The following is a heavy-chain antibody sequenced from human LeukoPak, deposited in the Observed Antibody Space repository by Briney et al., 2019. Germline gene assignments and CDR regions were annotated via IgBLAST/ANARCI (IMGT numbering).Heavy chain of an antibody. CDR2: IYHSGST. CDR3: ARDSGSCWPIDY. J-gene: IGHJ4*02. V-gene: IGHV4-38-2*02. D-gene: IGHD6-19*01. Sequence: PSETMSLACAVSGYSISSGYYWGWIRQPPGKGLEWIGSIYHSGSTYYNPSLKSRVTISVDTSKNQFSLKLSSVTAADTAVYYCARDSGSCWPIDYWGQGTLVTVSS. CDR1: GYSISSGYY.